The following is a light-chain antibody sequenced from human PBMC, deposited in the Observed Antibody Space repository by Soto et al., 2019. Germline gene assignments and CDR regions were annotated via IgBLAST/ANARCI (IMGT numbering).Light chain of an antibody. Sequence: QSVLTQPASVSASPGQSITISCTGVYSDYVSWYQHHPGKSPQLIIYDVSSRPSGISHRFYASKSGITASLTISGLQPADEATYYCSSYASDNTLVIFGGGTKVTVL. V-gene: IGLV2-14*03. CDR3: SSYASDNTLVI. CDR1: YSDY. CDR2: DVS. J-gene: IGLJ2*01.